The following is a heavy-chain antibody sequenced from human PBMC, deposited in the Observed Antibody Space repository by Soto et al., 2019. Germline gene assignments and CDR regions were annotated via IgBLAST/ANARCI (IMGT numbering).Heavy chain of an antibody. V-gene: IGHV4-31*03. Sequence: QVQLQESGPGLVKPSQTLSLTCTVSGGSISSGGYYWSWIRQHPGKGLEWIGYIYYSGSTYYNPXXKSRVTISVDXXKXQXXLKLSSVTAADTAVYYCARDHKPRGGPYYYYGMDVWGQGTTVTVSS. J-gene: IGHJ6*02. CDR3: ARDHKPRGGPYYYYGMDV. CDR1: GGSISSGGYY. CDR2: IYYSGST. D-gene: IGHD6-25*01.